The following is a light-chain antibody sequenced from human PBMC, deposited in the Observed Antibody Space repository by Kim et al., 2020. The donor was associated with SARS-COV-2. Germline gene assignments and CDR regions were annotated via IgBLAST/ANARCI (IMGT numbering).Light chain of an antibody. CDR3: GSWDGSLSAGV. V-gene: IGLV1-51*01. CDR2: DNN. Sequence: GEKVTISCSGSTSNIGNNYVSWYQQQPGTAPKLLIYDNNERPSGIPDRFSGSKSGTSATLGITGLQTGDEADYYCGSWDGSLSAGVFGGGTQLTVL. CDR1: TSNIGNNY. J-gene: IGLJ2*01.